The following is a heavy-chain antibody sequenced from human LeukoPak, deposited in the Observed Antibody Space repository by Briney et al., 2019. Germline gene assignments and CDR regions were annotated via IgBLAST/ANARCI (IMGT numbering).Heavy chain of an antibody. D-gene: IGHD2-15*01. CDR1: SSGGYY. Sequence: SSGGYYWSWIRQHPGKGLEWVSGISWNSGSIGYADSVKGRFTISRDNAKNSLYLQMNSLRAEDTALYYCAKVGSPPDYWGQGTLVTVSS. CDR3: AKVGSPPDY. V-gene: IGHV3-9*01. J-gene: IGHJ4*02. CDR2: ISWNSGSI.